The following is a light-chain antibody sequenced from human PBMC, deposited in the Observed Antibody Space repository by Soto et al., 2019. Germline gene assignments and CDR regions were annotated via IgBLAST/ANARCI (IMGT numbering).Light chain of an antibody. CDR3: QQNKDWPGT. V-gene: IGKV3-15*01. CDR2: GAS. Sequence: EIVLTQSPGTLSLSPGERATLSCRASQSVSNNYLAWYQQKPGQAPRLLIYGASTRATGVPVRFSGSGSGTEFTLTISSLQSEDFGVYYCQQNKDWPGTFGQGTKVDIK. J-gene: IGKJ1*01. CDR1: QSVSNN.